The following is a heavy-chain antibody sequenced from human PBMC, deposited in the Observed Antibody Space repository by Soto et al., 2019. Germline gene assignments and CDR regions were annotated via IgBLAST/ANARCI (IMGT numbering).Heavy chain of an antibody. V-gene: IGHV4-39*07. CDR2: IYYSGST. CDR1: GGSISSSSYY. Sequence: SETLSLTCTVSGGSISSSSYYWGWIRQPPGKGLEWIGSIYYSGSTYYNPSLKSRVTISVDTSKNQFSLKLSSVTAADTAVYYCARDGEGVVRGVPYAFDIWGQGTMVTVSS. D-gene: IGHD3-10*01. CDR3: ARDGEGVVRGVPYAFDI. J-gene: IGHJ3*02.